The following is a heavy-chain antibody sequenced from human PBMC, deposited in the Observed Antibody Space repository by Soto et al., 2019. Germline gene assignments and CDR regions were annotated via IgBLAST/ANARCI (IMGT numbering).Heavy chain of an antibody. CDR3: PSELGVTTLWAPYCYYGMDV. CDR1: GFTFSSYS. V-gene: IGHV3-21*01. Sequence: EVQLVESGGGLVKPGGSLRLSCAASGFTFSSYSMNWVRQAPGKGLEWVSSISSSSSYIYYADSVKGRFTIYRDKAKNSLYLQINRLRAEDTAVYYCPSELGVTTLWAPYCYYGMDVWGQGTTVPVSS. D-gene: IGHD4-17*01. CDR2: ISSSSSYI. J-gene: IGHJ6*02.